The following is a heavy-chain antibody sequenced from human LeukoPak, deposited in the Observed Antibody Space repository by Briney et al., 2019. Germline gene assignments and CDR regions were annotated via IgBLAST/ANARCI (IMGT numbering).Heavy chain of an antibody. CDR3: AREGFSSGYGGYDLNPTHSSNWFDP. J-gene: IGHJ5*02. V-gene: IGHV1-18*01. CDR2: ISAYNGNT. D-gene: IGHD5-12*01. Sequence: GASVKVSCKASGYTFTSYGISWVRQAPGQGLEWMGWISAYNGNTNYAQKLQGRVTMTTDTSTSTAYMELRSLRSDDTAVYYCAREGFSSGYGGYDLNPTHSSNWFDPWGQGTLVTVSS. CDR1: GYTFTSYG.